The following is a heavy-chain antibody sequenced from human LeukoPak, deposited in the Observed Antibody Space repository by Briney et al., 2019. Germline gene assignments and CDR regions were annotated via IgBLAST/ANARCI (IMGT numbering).Heavy chain of an antibody. Sequence: ASVKVSCKASGYTVTGYYIHWVRQAPGQGLEGMGWITPKSGDTDYAQKFQGRVTMTRDTSITTAYMELSSLRSDDTAIYYCARSPIGLGFFDYWGQGTLVTVSS. V-gene: IGHV1-2*02. D-gene: IGHD1-26*01. CDR1: GYTVTGYY. CDR3: ARSPIGLGFFDY. CDR2: ITPKSGDT. J-gene: IGHJ4*02.